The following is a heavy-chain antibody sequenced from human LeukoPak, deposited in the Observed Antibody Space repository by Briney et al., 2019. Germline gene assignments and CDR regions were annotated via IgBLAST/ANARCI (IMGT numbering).Heavy chain of an antibody. Sequence: GGSLRLSCAASGFTFSTFGIHWVRQAPGKGLEWVAAISHDGNNEYYTDSVKGRFTISRDNSKNMIYLQMNSLRGEDSAVYYCAEVNNYDDYWGQGTLVTVSS. CDR2: ISHDGNNE. CDR3: AEVNNYDDY. J-gene: IGHJ4*02. D-gene: IGHD1/OR15-1a*01. CDR1: GFTFSTFG. V-gene: IGHV3-30*18.